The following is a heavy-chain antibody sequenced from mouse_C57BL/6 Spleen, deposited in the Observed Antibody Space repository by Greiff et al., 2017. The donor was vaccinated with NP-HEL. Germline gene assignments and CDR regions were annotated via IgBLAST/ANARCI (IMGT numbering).Heavy chain of an antibody. D-gene: IGHD2-4*01. Sequence: VQLQQSGPELVKPGASVKISCKASGYAFRSSWMNWVKQRPGKGLEWIGRLYPGDGDTNYNGKFKGTATLTADKSSSTAYMQLSSLTSEDSAVYFCATENDYEDYFDYWGQGTTLTVSS. CDR3: ATENDYEDYFDY. CDR2: LYPGDGDT. V-gene: IGHV1-82*01. CDR1: GYAFRSSW. J-gene: IGHJ2*01.